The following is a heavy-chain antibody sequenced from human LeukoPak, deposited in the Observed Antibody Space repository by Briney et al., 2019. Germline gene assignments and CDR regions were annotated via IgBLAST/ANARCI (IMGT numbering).Heavy chain of an antibody. CDR1: GGSISSGDYY. J-gene: IGHJ4*02. CDR3: ARDAYYGSGSSHFDY. V-gene: IGHV4-31*03. CDR2: IYDSGNT. D-gene: IGHD3-10*01. Sequence: PSETLSLTCTVSGGSISSGDYYWSWIRQQPGKGLEWIGYIYDSGNTYYNPSLKSRLSISVDTSKNQFSLKLSSVTAADTAVYYCARDAYYGSGSSHFDYWGQGTLVTVSS.